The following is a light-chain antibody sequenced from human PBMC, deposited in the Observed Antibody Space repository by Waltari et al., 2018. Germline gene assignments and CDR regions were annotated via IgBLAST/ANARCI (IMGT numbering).Light chain of an antibody. V-gene: IGKV4-1*01. CDR2: WAS. Sequence: IVMTQSPDSLAVSLGERATIPCKSSQTVLYSSTNKNYLAWYQQKPGQPPKLLILWASTRESWVPDRFSGSGSGTDFTLTVSSLQAEDVAVYYCHQYYTTPYTFGQGTKLEIK. CDR3: HQYYTTPYT. CDR1: QTVLYSSTNKNY. J-gene: IGKJ2*01.